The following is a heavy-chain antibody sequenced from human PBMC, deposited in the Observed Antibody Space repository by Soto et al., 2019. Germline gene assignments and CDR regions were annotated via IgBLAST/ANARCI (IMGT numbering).Heavy chain of an antibody. CDR3: ARWYCSGGSCYSGTGYGYYYMDV. J-gene: IGHJ6*03. V-gene: IGHV4-34*01. CDR2: NKHGGST. Sequence: SETLSLTCAVYGGAFSGYYWTWVRQTPGKGLEWIGENKHGGSTTYNPSLQSRVTISLDTARKQVSLKLSSVTAADSAAYYCARWYCSGGSCYSGTGYGYYYMDVWGKGTTVTVSS. CDR1: GGAFSGYY. D-gene: IGHD2-15*01.